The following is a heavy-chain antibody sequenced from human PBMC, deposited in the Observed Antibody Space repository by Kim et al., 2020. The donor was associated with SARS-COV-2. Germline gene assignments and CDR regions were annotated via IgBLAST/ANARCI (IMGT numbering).Heavy chain of an antibody. CDR2: IKSKTDGGTT. Sequence: GGSLRLSCAASGFTFTNAWMNWVRQAPGKGLEWVGRIKSKTDGGTTDYAAPVKGRFRVSRDDSRDMVYLQMNSLKIEDTGVYYCTRGGGKGRHYWGQGTLVTVSS. D-gene: IGHD2-15*01. J-gene: IGHJ4*02. CDR3: TRGGGKGRHY. V-gene: IGHV3-15*01. CDR1: GFTFTNAW.